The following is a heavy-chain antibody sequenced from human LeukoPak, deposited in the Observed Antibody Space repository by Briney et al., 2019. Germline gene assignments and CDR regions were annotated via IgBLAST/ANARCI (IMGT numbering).Heavy chain of an antibody. CDR2: IYSGGST. J-gene: IGHJ4*02. Sequence: PGGSLRLSCAASGFTVSSNYMSWVRQAPGKGLEWVSVIYSGGSTYYADSVKGRFTTSRDNSKNTLYLQMNSLRAEDTAVYYCARDALIAAAGTGNYWGQGTLVTVSS. CDR3: ARDALIAAAGTGNY. CDR1: GFTVSSNY. V-gene: IGHV3-66*02. D-gene: IGHD6-13*01.